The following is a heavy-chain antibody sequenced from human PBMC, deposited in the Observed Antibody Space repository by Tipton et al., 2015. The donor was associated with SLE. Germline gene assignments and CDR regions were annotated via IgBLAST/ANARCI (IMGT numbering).Heavy chain of an antibody. D-gene: IGHD3-10*01. Sequence: GLVKPSQTLSLTCVISGDSVSSNSAAWNWIRQSPSRGLEWLGRTYYTSKWSNDYALSVKSRITINPDTAKNQFSLQLNSVTPEDTAVYYCVKDRYGSEAYFDYWGQGTLVTVSS. CDR1: GDSVSSNSAA. J-gene: IGHJ4*02. CDR3: VKDRYGSEAYFDY. CDR2: TYYTSKWSN. V-gene: IGHV6-1*01.